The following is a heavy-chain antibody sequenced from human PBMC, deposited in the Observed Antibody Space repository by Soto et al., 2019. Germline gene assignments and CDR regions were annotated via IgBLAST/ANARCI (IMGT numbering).Heavy chain of an antibody. J-gene: IGHJ3*02. CDR2: MSSSGVT. CDR1: GGSISNKY. Sequence: SETLSLTCTVSGGSISNKYWSWIRQPAGKGLEWIGRMSSSGVTNYSPSLKSRVTMSVDMSKNQFSLKLSSVTATDAAVYYCARALDSSGWYGDDAFDIWGQGTMVTV. V-gene: IGHV4-4*07. CDR3: ARALDSSGWYGDDAFDI. D-gene: IGHD6-19*01.